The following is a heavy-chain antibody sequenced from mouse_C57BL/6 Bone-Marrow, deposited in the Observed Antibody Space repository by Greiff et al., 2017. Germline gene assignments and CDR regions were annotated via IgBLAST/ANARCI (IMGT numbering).Heavy chain of an antibody. D-gene: IGHD2-4*01. J-gene: IGHJ4*01. V-gene: IGHV5-15*01. CDR1: GFTFSDYG. CDR3: ARYDYDGDAMDY. CDR2: ISNLAYSI. Sequence: EVMLVESGGGLVQPGGSLKLSCAASGFTFSDYGMAWVRQAPRKGPEWVAFISNLAYSIYYADTVTGRFTISRENAKNTLHLEMSSLRSEDTAMYYCARYDYDGDAMDYWGQGTSVTVSS.